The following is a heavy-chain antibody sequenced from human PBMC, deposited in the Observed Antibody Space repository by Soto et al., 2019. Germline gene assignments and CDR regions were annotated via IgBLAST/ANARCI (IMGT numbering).Heavy chain of an antibody. V-gene: IGHV3-30*18. Sequence: PGGSLRLSCAASGFTFSSYGMHWVRQVPGKGLEWVAIISYDGSNTYYADSVKGRFTISRDNSKNTLYLQMNSLRAEDTAVYSCAKESSYYGSGNYYNYFDYWGQGTLVTVSS. CDR3: AKESSYYGSGNYYNYFDY. CDR2: ISYDGSNT. D-gene: IGHD3-10*01. CDR1: GFTFSSYG. J-gene: IGHJ4*02.